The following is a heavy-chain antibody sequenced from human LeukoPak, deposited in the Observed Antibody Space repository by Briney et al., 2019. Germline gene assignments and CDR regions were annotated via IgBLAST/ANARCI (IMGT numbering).Heavy chain of an antibody. V-gene: IGHV4-4*07. CDR3: AREAYYYGSGTYHLRHAFDI. J-gene: IGHJ3*02. CDR1: GGSISSYY. D-gene: IGHD3-10*01. CDR2: IYTSGST. Sequence: PSETLSLTCTVSGGSISSYYWSWIRQPAGKGLEWIGRIYTSGSTNYNPSLKSRVTMSVDTSKNQFSLKLSSVTAADTAVYYCAREAYYYGSGTYHLRHAFDICGQGTMVTVSS.